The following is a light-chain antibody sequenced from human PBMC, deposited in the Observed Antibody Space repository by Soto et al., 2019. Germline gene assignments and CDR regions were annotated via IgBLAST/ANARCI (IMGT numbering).Light chain of an antibody. Sequence: QSVLTQPPSASGTPGQRVTISCSGSTSNIGRSTVSWYQQFPGADPKLLIYSNTQRPLGVPVRFSGSKSDTSASLAISGLQSEDEADYYCATWNDGVFVFGIGTKVTVL. V-gene: IGLV1-44*01. CDR3: ATWNDGVFV. J-gene: IGLJ1*01. CDR2: SNT. CDR1: TSNIGRST.